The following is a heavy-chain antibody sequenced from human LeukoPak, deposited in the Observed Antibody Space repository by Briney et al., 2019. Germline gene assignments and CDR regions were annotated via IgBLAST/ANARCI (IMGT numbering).Heavy chain of an antibody. J-gene: IGHJ4*02. CDR3: TTDLWGVVLAAISSEYFDY. D-gene: IGHD2-2*02. CDR1: GFTFSNAW. V-gene: IGHV3-15*01. CDR2: IKSKTDGGTT. Sequence: PGGSLRLSCAASGFTFSNAWMSWVRQAPGKGLEWVGRIKSKTDGGTTDYAAPVKGRFTISRDDSKNTLYLQMNSLKTEDTAVYYCTTDLWGVVLAAISSEYFDYWGQGTLVTVSS.